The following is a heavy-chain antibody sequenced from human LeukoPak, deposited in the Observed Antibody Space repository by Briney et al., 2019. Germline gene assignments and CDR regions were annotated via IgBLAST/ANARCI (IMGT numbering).Heavy chain of an antibody. V-gene: IGHV1-2*04. CDR1: GYTFTGYY. J-gene: IGHJ4*02. CDR3: ARGDSSSWYLDY. Sequence: GASVKVSCKASGYTFTGYYMHWVRQAPGQGLEWMGWINPNSGDTNYAQKFQGWVTMTRDTSISTAYMELSRLRSDDTAVYYCARGDSSSWYLDYWGQGTLVTVSS. D-gene: IGHD6-13*01. CDR2: INPNSGDT.